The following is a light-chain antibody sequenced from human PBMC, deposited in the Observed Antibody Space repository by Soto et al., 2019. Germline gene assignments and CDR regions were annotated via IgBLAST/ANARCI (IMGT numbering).Light chain of an antibody. J-gene: IGLJ3*02. CDR2: LEGSGIY. CDR3: EIWDSHTRV. CDR1: SGHSRYI. V-gene: IGLV4-60*02. Sequence: QAVVTQSSSASASLGSSVKLTCTLSSGHSRYIIAWHQQQPGKAPRYLMKLEGSGIYNKGSGVPDRFSGSRSGADRYLTITNLQFEDEADYYCEIWDSHTRVFGGGTKLTVL.